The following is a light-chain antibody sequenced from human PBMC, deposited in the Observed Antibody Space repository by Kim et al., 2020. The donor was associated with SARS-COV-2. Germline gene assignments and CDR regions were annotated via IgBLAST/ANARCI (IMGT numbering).Light chain of an antibody. CDR2: GAS. Sequence: ASVGDRVTATGRASQDITNDLGWYQQHPGRAPKRLIYGASSLQSGVPSRFSGSGSGTEFSLTISSVQPEDFATYFCLQHSTYPITFGQGTRLEIK. CDR3: LQHSTYPIT. CDR1: QDITND. J-gene: IGKJ5*01. V-gene: IGKV1-17*01.